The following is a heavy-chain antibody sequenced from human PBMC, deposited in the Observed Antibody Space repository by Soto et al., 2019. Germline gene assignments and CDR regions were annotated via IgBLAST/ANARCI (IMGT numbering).Heavy chain of an antibody. CDR1: GGSFSSGGYY. CDR2: IYNSGST. Sequence: QVQLQESGPGLVKPSQTLSLTCNVSGGSFSSGGYYWSWLRQHPGKGLEWIGYIYNSGSTYYNSSLKSRVTISLDTSKTQFSLNLISVTAADTAVYYCARARGGGLFDYWGQGTLVTVSS. J-gene: IGHJ4*02. D-gene: IGHD3-10*01. V-gene: IGHV4-31*03. CDR3: ARARGGGLFDY.